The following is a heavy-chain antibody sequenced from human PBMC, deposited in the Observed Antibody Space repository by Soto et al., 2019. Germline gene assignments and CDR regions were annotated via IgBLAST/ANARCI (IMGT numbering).Heavy chain of an antibody. CDR1: GGSISSYC. V-gene: IGHV4-59*01. Sequence: PSETLSLTCTVSGGSISSYCWSWIRQPPGKGLEWIGYIYYSGSTNYNPSLKSRVTISVDTSKNQFSLKLSSVTAADTAVYYCGREKPWEPQAFDIWGQGTMVTVSS. D-gene: IGHD1-26*01. J-gene: IGHJ3*02. CDR2: IYYSGST. CDR3: GREKPWEPQAFDI.